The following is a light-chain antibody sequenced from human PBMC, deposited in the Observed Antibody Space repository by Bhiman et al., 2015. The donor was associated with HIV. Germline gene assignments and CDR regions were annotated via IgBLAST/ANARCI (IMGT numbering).Light chain of an antibody. J-gene: IGLJ3*02. CDR3: AAWDDSLNAWV. V-gene: IGLV1-44*01. CDR1: SSNIGNNF. Sequence: QSVLTQPPSVSAAPGQNVTISCSGSSSNIGNNFVSWYQQLPGTAPKLLIYGNVLRPSRVPDRFSGSKSGTSASLAISGLQSEDEADYYCAAWDDSLNAWVFGGGTKLTVL. CDR2: GNV.